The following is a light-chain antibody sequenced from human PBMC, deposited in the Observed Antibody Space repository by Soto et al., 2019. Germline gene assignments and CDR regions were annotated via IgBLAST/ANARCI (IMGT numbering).Light chain of an antibody. CDR2: AAS. V-gene: IGKV1-9*01. J-gene: IGKJ1*01. Sequence: IQLTQSPSSLSASVGDRVTITCRASQGISSNLAWYQQKPGKAPKXLIYAASTLQSGVPSRFSGSGSGTDLTLTISCLQSEDVETYYCQQYYSYPWTFGQGTKVDIK. CDR1: QGISSN. CDR3: QQYYSYPWT.